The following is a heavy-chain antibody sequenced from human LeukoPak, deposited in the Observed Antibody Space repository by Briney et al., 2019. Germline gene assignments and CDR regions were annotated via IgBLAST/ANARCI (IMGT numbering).Heavy chain of an antibody. CDR1: GYTFTGHY. Sequence: GASVKVSCKASGYTFTGHYMHWVRQAPGQGLEWMGRINPNSGGTNYAQKFQGRVTMTRDTSISTAYMELSRLRSDDTAVYYCARIYSSGWYFFDYWGQGTLVTVSS. CDR2: INPNSGGT. V-gene: IGHV1-2*06. D-gene: IGHD6-19*01. J-gene: IGHJ4*02. CDR3: ARIYSSGWYFFDY.